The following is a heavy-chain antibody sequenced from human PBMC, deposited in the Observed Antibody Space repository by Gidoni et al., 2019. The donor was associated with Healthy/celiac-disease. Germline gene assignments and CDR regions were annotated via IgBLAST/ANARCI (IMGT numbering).Heavy chain of an antibody. D-gene: IGHD2-15*01. V-gene: IGHV3-74*01. CDR3: ARGPYCSGGSCYNWFDP. CDR1: GFTFRSSW. Sequence: EVQLVESGGGLVQPGGSLRLSCSASGFTFRSSWMHWVRQAAGKGLVWVSRINSDGSSTSYADSVKGRFTISRDNAKNTLYLQMNSLRAEDTAVYYCARGPYCSGGSCYNWFDPWGQGTLVTVSS. J-gene: IGHJ5*02. CDR2: INSDGSST.